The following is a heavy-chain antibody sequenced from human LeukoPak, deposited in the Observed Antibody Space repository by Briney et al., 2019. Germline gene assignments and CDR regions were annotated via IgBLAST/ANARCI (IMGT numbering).Heavy chain of an antibody. J-gene: IGHJ3*02. CDR3: AIAAAGALGAFDI. D-gene: IGHD6-13*01. CDR2: MNPNSGNT. CDR1: GYTFTSYD. Sequence: GASVKVSCKASGYTFTSYDINWVRQATGQGLEWMGWMNPNSGNTGYAQKFQGRVTMTRDTSTSTVYMELSSLRSEDTAVYYCAIAAAGALGAFDIWGQGTMVTVSS. V-gene: IGHV1-8*01.